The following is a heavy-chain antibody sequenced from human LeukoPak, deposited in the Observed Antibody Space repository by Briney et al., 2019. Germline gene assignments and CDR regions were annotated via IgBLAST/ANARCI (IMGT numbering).Heavy chain of an antibody. J-gene: IGHJ4*02. Sequence: SETLSLTCTVSGGSISSSSYYWGWIRQPPGKGLEWIGSIYYTGSTYYNPSLKSRVTISVDTSKNQFSLKLSSVTAADTAVYYCASSTSGYYNYWGQETLVTVSS. V-gene: IGHV4-39*01. D-gene: IGHD3-22*01. CDR2: IYYTGST. CDR3: ASSTSGYYNY. CDR1: GGSISSSSYY.